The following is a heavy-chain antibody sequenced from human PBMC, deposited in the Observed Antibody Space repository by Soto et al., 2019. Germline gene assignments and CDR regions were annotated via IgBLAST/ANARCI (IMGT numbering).Heavy chain of an antibody. Sequence: PGGSLRLSCAASGFTFSRDGMHWVRQAPGKGLEWVAVISSNGSNKSYADSVKGRFTISRYNSKNTLYLQMNSLRAEDTAVYYCAETPKFKRTAMVTLDYWGQGTLVTVSS. D-gene: IGHD5-18*01. V-gene: IGHV3-30*18. CDR1: GFTFSRDG. CDR2: ISSNGSNK. CDR3: AETPKFKRTAMVTLDY. J-gene: IGHJ4*02.